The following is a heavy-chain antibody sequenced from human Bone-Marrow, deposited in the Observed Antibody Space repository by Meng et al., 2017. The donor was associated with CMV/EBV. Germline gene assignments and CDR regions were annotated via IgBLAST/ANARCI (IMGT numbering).Heavy chain of an antibody. CDR2: ISGSGGST. Sequence: GGTLCLSCAASGFTFSSYAMSWVRQAPGKGLEWVSAISGSGGSTYYADSVKGRFTISRENSKNTRYLQMNSLRAEDTAGYYSARGREDIAAAADGFDYWGQGTLVTVSS. V-gene: IGHV3-23*01. CDR1: GFTFSSYA. CDR3: ARGREDIAAAADGFDY. D-gene: IGHD6-13*01. J-gene: IGHJ4*02.